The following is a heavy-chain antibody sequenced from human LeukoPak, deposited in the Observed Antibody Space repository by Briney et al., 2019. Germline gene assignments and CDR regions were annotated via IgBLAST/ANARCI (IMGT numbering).Heavy chain of an antibody. D-gene: IGHD3-22*01. CDR1: GFTFSSYA. CDR3: ARDENYYDSPHAFDI. J-gene: IGHJ3*02. V-gene: IGHV3-23*01. CDR2: ISGSGGST. Sequence: PSGGSLRLSCAASGFTFSSYAMSWVRQAPGKGLEWVSAISGSGGSTYYADSVKGRFTISGDNSKNTLYLQMNSLRAEDTAVYYCARDENYYDSPHAFDIWGQGTMVTVSS.